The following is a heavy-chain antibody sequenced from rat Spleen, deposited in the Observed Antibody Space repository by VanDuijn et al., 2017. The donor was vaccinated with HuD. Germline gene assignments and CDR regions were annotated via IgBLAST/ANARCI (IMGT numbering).Heavy chain of an antibody. CDR3: TRDQGDY. J-gene: IGHJ2*01. V-gene: IGHV2-30*01. CDR1: GFSLTSYN. CDR2: IWTGGST. Sequence: QVQLKESGPGLVQPSQTLSLTCTVSGFSLTSYNVHWVRQPTGKGLEWMGVIWTGGSTDYNSALKSRLSISRDTSKSQVFLKLNILRTEDTAIYYCTRDQGDYWGQGVMVTVSS.